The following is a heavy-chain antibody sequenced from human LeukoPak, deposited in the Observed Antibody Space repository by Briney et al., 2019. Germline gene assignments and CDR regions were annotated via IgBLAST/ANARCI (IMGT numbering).Heavy chain of an antibody. Sequence: ETLSLTCTVSGGSISSSSYYWGWIRQPPGKGLEWVANIKQDGSEKYYVDSVKGRFTISRDNAKNSLYLQMNSLRAEDTAVYYCAREYCSGGSCYHDYWGQGTLVTVSS. CDR2: IKQDGSEK. CDR1: GGSISSSSYY. CDR3: AREYCSGGSCYHDY. V-gene: IGHV3-7*01. J-gene: IGHJ4*02. D-gene: IGHD2-15*01.